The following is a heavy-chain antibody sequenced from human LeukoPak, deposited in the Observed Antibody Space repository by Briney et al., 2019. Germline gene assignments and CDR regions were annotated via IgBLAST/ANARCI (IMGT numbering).Heavy chain of an antibody. CDR1: GGSFSGYY. J-gene: IGHJ6*04. CDR3: ARQVRPDV. V-gene: IGHV4-34*01. Sequence: SETLSLTCVVYGGSFSGYYWSWIRQPPGKGLEWIGEINHSGSTNYNPSLKSRVTMSLDTSKNQFSLRLTSVTAADTAVYYCARQVRPDVWGKGTTVTVSS. CDR2: INHSGST.